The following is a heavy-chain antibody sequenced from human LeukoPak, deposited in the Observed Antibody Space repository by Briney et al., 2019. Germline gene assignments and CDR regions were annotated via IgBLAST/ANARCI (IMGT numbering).Heavy chain of an antibody. CDR3: VRFGSRWFLDY. CDR2: ISSSSAI. CDR1: GFTFSSYE. Sequence: GGSLRLSCAASGFTFSSYEMNWVRQATGKGLEWVSYISSSSAIYYADSVKGRFTISRDNAKNSLYLQMNSLRAEDTAVYYCVRFGSRWFLDYWGQGTLVTVSS. D-gene: IGHD6-13*01. V-gene: IGHV3-48*03. J-gene: IGHJ4*02.